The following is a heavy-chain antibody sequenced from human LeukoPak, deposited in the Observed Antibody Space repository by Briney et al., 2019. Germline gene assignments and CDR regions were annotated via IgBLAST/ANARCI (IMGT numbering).Heavy chain of an antibody. CDR2: INHSGST. CDR3: ARGQLIKRGYSYGAYYFDY. D-gene: IGHD5-18*01. V-gene: IGHV4-34*01. J-gene: IGHJ4*02. CDR1: GYSISSGYY. Sequence: SETLSLTCAVSGYSISSGYYWSWIRQPPGKGLEWIGEINHSGSTNYNPSLKSRVTISVDTSKNQFSLKLGSVTAADTAVYYCARGQLIKRGYSYGAYYFDYWGQGTLVTVSS.